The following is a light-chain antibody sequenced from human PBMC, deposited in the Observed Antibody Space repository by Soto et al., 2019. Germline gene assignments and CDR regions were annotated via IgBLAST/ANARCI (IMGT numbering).Light chain of an antibody. V-gene: IGLV2-14*01. J-gene: IGLJ1*01. CDR1: SSDVGGYNS. Sequence: LTQPASVSGSPGQSITISCTGTSSDVGGYNSVSWYQQHPGKAPKLMIYEVSHRPSGVSNRFSGSQSANTASLTISGLQAEDEADYYCSSFTTSTTYVFGTGTKVTVL. CDR3: SSFTTSTTYV. CDR2: EVS.